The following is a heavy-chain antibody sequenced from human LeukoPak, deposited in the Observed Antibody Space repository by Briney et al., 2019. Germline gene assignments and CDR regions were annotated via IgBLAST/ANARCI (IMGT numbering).Heavy chain of an antibody. CDR1: GGSISSYY. J-gene: IGHJ4*02. CDR3: ASRSSIWSGYQDTLYYFDS. Sequence: PSETLSLTCTVSGGSISSYYWSWIRQPPGKRLERIGHIYYSGSTNCNPSLKSRVTISVDTSKNQFSLKLSSVTAADTAVYYCASRSSIWSGYQDTLYYFDSWGQGTLVTVSS. D-gene: IGHD3-3*01. V-gene: IGHV4-59*01. CDR2: IYYSGST.